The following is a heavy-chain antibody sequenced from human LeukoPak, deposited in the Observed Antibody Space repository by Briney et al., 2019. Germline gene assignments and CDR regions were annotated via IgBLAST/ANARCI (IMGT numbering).Heavy chain of an antibody. CDR1: GFTLSSYW. Sequence: GGSLRLSCAASGFTLSSYWMHWVRQAPGKGLVWISRINEDETTITYADSVKGRFTISRDNAKNTLFLQMGSLRAEGTAVYYCVRGLNGAGDYWGQGTLVTVSS. CDR3: VRGLNGAGDY. CDR2: INEDETTI. J-gene: IGHJ4*02. V-gene: IGHV3-74*01. D-gene: IGHD3-10*01.